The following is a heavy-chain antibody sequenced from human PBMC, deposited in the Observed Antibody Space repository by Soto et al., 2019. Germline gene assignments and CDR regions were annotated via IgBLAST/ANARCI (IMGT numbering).Heavy chain of an antibody. CDR3: ARGGIVVVPAAMRSWNY. CDR1: GGSFSGYY. V-gene: IGHV4-34*01. Sequence: QVQLQQWGAGLLKPSETLSLTCAVYGGSFSGYYWSWIRQPPGKGLEWIGEINHSGSTNYNPSLKRRVPIAVATSKNQFSLNLSSVTAADTAVYYCARGGIVVVPAAMRSWNYWGQGTLVTVSS. D-gene: IGHD2-2*01. J-gene: IGHJ4*02. CDR2: INHSGST.